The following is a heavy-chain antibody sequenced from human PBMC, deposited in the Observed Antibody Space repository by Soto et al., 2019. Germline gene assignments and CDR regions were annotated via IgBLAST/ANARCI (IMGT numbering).Heavy chain of an antibody. CDR1: GFTFDDYP. J-gene: IGHJ3*01. V-gene: IGHV3-9*01. Sequence: EVQLVESGGGLVQPGRSLRLSCAASGFTFDDYPMHWVRHAAGKGLEWVAGLSWNSASIGYADSVKGRFTISRDNARDSLYLQINSLRAEDTALYYCGKDDAVDFWGQGTQVNVSS. CDR3: GKDDAVDF. CDR2: LSWNSASI.